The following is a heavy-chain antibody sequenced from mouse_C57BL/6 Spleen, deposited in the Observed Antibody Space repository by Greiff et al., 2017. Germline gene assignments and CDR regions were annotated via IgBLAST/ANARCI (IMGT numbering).Heavy chain of an antibody. CDR1: GYTFTSYW. V-gene: IGHV1-52*01. CDR2: IDPSDSET. Sequence: QVQLQQSGAELVRPGSSVKLSCKASGYTFTSYWMHWVKQRPIQGLEWIGNIDPSDSETHYNQKFKDKATLTVDKSSSTAYMQLSSLTSEDSAVYYCAREAMYYGSSYGYFDVWGTGTTGTVSS. J-gene: IGHJ1*03. CDR3: AREAMYYGSSYGYFDV. D-gene: IGHD1-1*01.